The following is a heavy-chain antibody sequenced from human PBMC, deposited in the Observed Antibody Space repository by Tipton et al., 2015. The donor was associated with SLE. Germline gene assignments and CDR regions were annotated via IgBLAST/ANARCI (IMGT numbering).Heavy chain of an antibody. V-gene: IGHV4-59*01. Sequence: TLSLTCTVSGGSISSYYWSWIRQPPGKGLEWIGYIYYSGSTNYNPSLKSRVTISVDTSKNQFSLKLSSVTAADTAVYDCARGYSSSWFPAETAYWFDPWGHGTLGTVTS. J-gene: IGHJ5*02. D-gene: IGHD6-13*01. CDR2: IYYSGST. CDR1: GGSISSYY. CDR3: ARGYSSSWFPAETAYWFDP.